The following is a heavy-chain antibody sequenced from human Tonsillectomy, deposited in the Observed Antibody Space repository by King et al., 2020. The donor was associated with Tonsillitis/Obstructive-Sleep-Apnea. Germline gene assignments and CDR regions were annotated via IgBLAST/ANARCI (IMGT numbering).Heavy chain of an antibody. J-gene: IGHJ4*02. V-gene: IGHV3-48*03. CDR3: AKDSGILGFAS. CDR1: GFTFSSYD. Sequence: VQLVESGGGLVQPGGSLRLSCAASGFTFSSYDMNWVRQAPGKGLEWVSYISGSSSTIYFADSVKGRFIISRDNAKNSLYLQMNSLRAEDTAVYYCAKDSGILGFASWGQGTLVTVSS. D-gene: IGHD1-26*01. CDR2: ISGSSSTI.